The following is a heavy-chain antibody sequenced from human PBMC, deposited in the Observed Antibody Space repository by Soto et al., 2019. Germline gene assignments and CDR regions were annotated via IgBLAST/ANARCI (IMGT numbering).Heavy chain of an antibody. CDR2: IYPGDSDT. D-gene: IGHD3-9*01. CDR1: GYSFTSYW. CDR3: ARVEYYDILTGYYTYNWFDP. J-gene: IGHJ5*02. V-gene: IGHV5-51*01. Sequence: GESLKISCKGSGYSFTSYWIGWVRQMPGKGLEWMGIIYPGDSDTRYSPSFQGQVTISADKSISTAYLQWSSLKASDTATYYCARVEYYDILTGYYTYNWFDPWGQGTLVTVSS.